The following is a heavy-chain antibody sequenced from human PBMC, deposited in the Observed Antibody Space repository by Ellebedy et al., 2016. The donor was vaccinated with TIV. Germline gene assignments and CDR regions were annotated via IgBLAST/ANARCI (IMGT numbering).Heavy chain of an antibody. D-gene: IGHD1-26*01. CDR3: ASGYSVSSYGIDY. Sequence: GESLKISCAVSGFTFSDHYMNWVRQAPGKGLEWISYITSSSTTISYADSVKGRFTISRDNAKNSLYLQMNSLRDEDTATYYCASGYSVSSYGIDYWGQGTLVTVSS. CDR1: GFTFSDHY. J-gene: IGHJ4*02. V-gene: IGHV3-48*02. CDR2: ITSSSTTI.